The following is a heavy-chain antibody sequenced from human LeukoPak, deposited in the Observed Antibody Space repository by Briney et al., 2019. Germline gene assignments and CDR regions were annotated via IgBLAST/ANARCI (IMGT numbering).Heavy chain of an antibody. D-gene: IGHD5-12*01. CDR1: GFSFSSYG. V-gene: IGHV3-30*18. CDR3: AKDLEATTRGFDY. CDR2: ISYDGSNK. J-gene: IGHJ4*02. Sequence: GRSLRLSCAASGFSFSSYGMHWARQAPGKGLEWVAVISYDGSNKYYALSVKGRFTISRDNSKNTLYLQMSSLRAEDTAVYYCAKDLEATTRGFDYWAQGSRVTVSS.